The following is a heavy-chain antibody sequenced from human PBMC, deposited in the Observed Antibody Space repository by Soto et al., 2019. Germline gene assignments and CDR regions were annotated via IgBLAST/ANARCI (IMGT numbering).Heavy chain of an antibody. CDR1: GYTFTSYG. V-gene: IGHV1-18*01. CDR3: ARVSPPGSITVTTFGPYNWFDP. J-gene: IGHJ5*02. D-gene: IGHD4-17*01. Sequence: QVQLVQSGAEVKKPGASVKVSCKASGYTFTSYGISWVRQAPGQGLEWMGWISAYNGNTNYAQKLQGRVTMTTDTSTSTAYMELRSLRSDDTAVYYCARVSPPGSITVTTFGPYNWFDPWGQGTLVTVSS. CDR2: ISAYNGNT.